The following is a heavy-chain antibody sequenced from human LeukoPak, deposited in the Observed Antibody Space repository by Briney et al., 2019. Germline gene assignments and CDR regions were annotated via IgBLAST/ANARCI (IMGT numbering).Heavy chain of an antibody. V-gene: IGHV4-34*01. CDR3: ARVGSPDLDYYDSSGYPYYFDY. D-gene: IGHD3-22*01. CDR2: INHSGST. CDR1: GGSFSGYY. J-gene: IGHJ4*02. Sequence: SETLSLTCAVYGGSFSGYYWSWIRQPPGKGLEWIGEINHSGSTNYNPSLKSRVTISVDTSKNQFSLKLSSVTAADTAVYYCARVGSPDLDYYDSSGYPYYFDYWGQGTLVTVSS.